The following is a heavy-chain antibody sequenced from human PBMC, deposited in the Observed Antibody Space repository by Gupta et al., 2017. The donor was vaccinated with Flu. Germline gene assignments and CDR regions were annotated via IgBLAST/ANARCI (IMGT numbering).Heavy chain of an antibody. Sequence: SWIRQPPGKGLEWIGYIYYSGSTYYNPSLKRRVTISVDTSKNQFSLKLSSVTAADTAVYYCARAYWGYYFDYWGQGTLVTVSS. D-gene: IGHD3-16*01. J-gene: IGHJ4*02. CDR2: IYYSGST. V-gene: IGHV4-30-4*01. CDR3: ARAYWGYYFDY.